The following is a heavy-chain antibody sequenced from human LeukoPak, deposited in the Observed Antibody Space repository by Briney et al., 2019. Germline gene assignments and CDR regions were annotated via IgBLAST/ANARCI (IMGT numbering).Heavy chain of an antibody. CDR1: GYTFTSYG. V-gene: IGHV1-18*01. J-gene: IGHJ5*02. CDR2: ISAYNGNT. D-gene: IGHD3-10*01. CDR3: ARDGVVRAPAVTGFAP. Sequence: ASVKVSCKASGYTFTSYGISWVRQAPGQGLEWMGWISAYNGNTNYAQKLQGRVTMTTDTSTSTAYMELRSLRSDDTAVYYCARDGVVRAPAVTGFAPWGQGPLVPVS.